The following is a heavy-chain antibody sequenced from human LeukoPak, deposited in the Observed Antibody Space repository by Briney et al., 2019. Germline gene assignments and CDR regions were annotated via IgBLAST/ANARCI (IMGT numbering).Heavy chain of an antibody. Sequence: PPGGSLRLSCAASGFTFSSYEMNWGRQAPGKGLEWVSYISSSGSTIYYADSVKGRFTISRDNAKNSLYLQMNSLRAEDTAVYYCAKGIQLWSNFDYWGQGTLVTVSS. V-gene: IGHV3-48*03. D-gene: IGHD5-18*01. CDR2: ISSSGSTI. CDR1: GFTFSSYE. CDR3: AKGIQLWSNFDY. J-gene: IGHJ4*02.